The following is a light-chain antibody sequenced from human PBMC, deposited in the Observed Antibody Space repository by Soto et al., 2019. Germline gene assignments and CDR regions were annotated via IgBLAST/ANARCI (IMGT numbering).Light chain of an antibody. CDR1: QRFGID. CDR3: QYRNTWPPA. J-gene: IGKJ5*01. CDR2: DAS. V-gene: IGKV3-11*01. Sequence: EIVLTQSPATLSLAPGERATLSCRASQRFGIDVGRYQQRPGQAPRLLIYDASNRAAGIPPRFSGSGSGADFTLTINSLPPEDFAIYYCQYRNTWPPAFGQGTRLELK.